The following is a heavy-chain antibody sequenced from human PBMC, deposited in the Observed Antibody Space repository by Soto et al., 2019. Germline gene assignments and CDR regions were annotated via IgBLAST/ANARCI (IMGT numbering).Heavy chain of an antibody. CDR1: GGSISSSSYY. CDR3: ARQASSTSWASFDY. V-gene: IGHV4-39*01. Sequence: QLQLQESGPGLVKPSETLSLTCTVSGGSISSSSYYWGWIRQPPGKGLEWIGRIYHSGSTYYNPSLKSRVTTSVHTSNNQFSLKLSSVTAADTAVYYCARQASSTSWASFDYWRQGTLVTVSS. J-gene: IGHJ4*02. CDR2: IYHSGST. D-gene: IGHD2-2*01.